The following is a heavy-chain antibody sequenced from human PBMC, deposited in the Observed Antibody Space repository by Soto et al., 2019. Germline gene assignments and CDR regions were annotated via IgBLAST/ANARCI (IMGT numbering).Heavy chain of an antibody. CDR1: GGSISSGGYY. CDR3: ARGSGYCSSTSCYGGRMDV. Sequence: SETLSLTCTVSGGSISSGGYYWSWIRQHPGKGLEWIGYIYYSGSTYYNPSLKSRVTISVDTSKNQFSLKLSSVTAADTAVYYCARGSGYCSSTSCYGGRMDVWGKGTTVTVSS. D-gene: IGHD2-2*01. CDR2: IYYSGST. J-gene: IGHJ6*03. V-gene: IGHV4-31*03.